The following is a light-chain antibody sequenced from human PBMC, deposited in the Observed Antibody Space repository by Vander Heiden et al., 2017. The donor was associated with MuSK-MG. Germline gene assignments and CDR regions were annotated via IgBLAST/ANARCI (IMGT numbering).Light chain of an antibody. V-gene: IGKV3-15*01. CDR3: QRYNNWPPTWT. J-gene: IGKJ1*01. Sequence: EIVMTQSPPTLSVSPGERATLSCRASQSIGRQLAWYQQKPGQAPRLLIHGASTRATDIPARFSGSGYGTEFTLTISSLQSEDFAVYYCQRYNNWPPTWTFGQGTKVEIK. CDR1: QSIGRQ. CDR2: GAS.